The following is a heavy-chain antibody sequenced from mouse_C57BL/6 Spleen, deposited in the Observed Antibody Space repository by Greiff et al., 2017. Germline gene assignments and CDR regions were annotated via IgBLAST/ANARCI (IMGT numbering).Heavy chain of an antibody. CDR2: IYPGSGST. Sequence: QVHVKQPGAELVKPGASVKMSCKASGYTFTSYWITWVKQRPGQGLEWIGDIYPGSGSTNYNEKFKSKATLTVDTPSCTAYMQLSSLTSEDSAVYYCASSAAQVFAYWGQGTLVTVSA. J-gene: IGHJ3*01. V-gene: IGHV1-55*01. D-gene: IGHD3-2*02. CDR3: ASSAAQVFAY. CDR1: GYTFTSYW.